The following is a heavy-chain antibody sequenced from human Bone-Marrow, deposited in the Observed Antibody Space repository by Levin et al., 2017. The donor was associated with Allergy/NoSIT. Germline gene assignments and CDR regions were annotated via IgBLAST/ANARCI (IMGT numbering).Heavy chain of an antibody. D-gene: IGHD3-3*01. V-gene: IGHV1-3*01. J-gene: IGHJ5*02. CDR3: TRGGSFDDLLRGYYDGNYFDP. CDR2: INAANGYT. Sequence: GESLKISCKASGYSFTTYVMHWVRQAPGQRPEWMGWINAANGYTQYSERMKDRVSITRDTSANVVYMHLSRLTSEDTAVYYCTRGGSFDDLLRGYYDGNYFDPWGQGTLVTVSS. CDR1: GYSFTTYV.